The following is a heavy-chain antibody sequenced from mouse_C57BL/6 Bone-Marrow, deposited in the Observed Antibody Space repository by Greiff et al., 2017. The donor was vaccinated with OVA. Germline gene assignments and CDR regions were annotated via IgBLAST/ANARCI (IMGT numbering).Heavy chain of an antibody. Sequence: EVKLVESGGDLVKPGGSLKLSCAASGFTFSSYGMSWVRQTPDKRLEWVATISSGGSYTYYPDSVKGRFTISRDNAKNTLYLQMSSLKSEDTAMYYCAINYGSSSYYYAMDYWGQGTSVTVSS. CDR2: ISSGGSYT. CDR3: AINYGSSSYYYAMDY. CDR1: GFTFSSYG. D-gene: IGHD1-1*01. J-gene: IGHJ4*01. V-gene: IGHV5-6*01.